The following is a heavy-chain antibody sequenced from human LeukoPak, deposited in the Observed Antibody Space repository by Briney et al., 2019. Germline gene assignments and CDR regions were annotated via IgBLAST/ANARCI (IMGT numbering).Heavy chain of an antibody. V-gene: IGHV4-34*01. D-gene: IGHD4-17*01. CDR1: GGSFSGYY. CDR2: INHSGST. J-gene: IGHJ6*02. Sequence: SETLSPTCAVYGGSFSGYYWSWIRQPPGKGLEWIGEINHSGSTNYNPSLKSRVTISVDTSKNQFSLKLSSVTAADTAVYYCARGTLRPPYYYYYGMDVWGQGTTGTVSS. CDR3: ARGTLRPPYYYYYGMDV.